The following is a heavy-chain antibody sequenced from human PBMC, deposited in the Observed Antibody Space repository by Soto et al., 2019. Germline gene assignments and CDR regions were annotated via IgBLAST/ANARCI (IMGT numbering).Heavy chain of an antibody. Sequence: ASVKVSCKASGYTFTSYYMHCVRQAPGQGLEWMGIINPSGGSTSYAQKFQGRVTMTRDTSTSTVYMELSSLRSEDTAVYYCARGPIFGVEDDAFDIWGQGTMVTVSS. J-gene: IGHJ3*02. V-gene: IGHV1-46*03. CDR1: GYTFTSYY. CDR3: ARGPIFGVEDDAFDI. D-gene: IGHD3-3*01. CDR2: INPSGGST.